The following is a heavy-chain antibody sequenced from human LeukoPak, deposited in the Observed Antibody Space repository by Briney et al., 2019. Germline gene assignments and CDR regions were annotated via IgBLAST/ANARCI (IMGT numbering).Heavy chain of an antibody. J-gene: IGHJ4*02. D-gene: IGHD6-19*01. Sequence: PGGSLTLSCAASAFTFIDYATHWVRHVIGKGLEWVSAIGIRGDTHYSGSVKGRFTISRENAESSLYLQMNSLRAEDTAVYYCARGGIQVSGIDEFDYWGQGTLVTVSS. V-gene: IGHV3-13*01. CDR2: IGIRGDT. CDR1: AFTFIDYA. CDR3: ARGGIQVSGIDEFDY.